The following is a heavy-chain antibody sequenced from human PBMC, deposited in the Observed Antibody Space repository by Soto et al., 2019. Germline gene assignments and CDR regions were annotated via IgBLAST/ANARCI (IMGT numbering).Heavy chain of an antibody. J-gene: IGHJ4*02. D-gene: IGHD5-12*01. CDR2: ISFTGDT. Sequence: SETLSLTCTASGDSVSGGGYYWTWIRQPPGKGLEWIGYISFTGDTTYNPSLRSRVTIAMHTSKNQFSLKLTSATAADTALYYCAGEWLRFGGHFDYWGQGTLVTVSS. V-gene: IGHV4-61*08. CDR3: AGEWLRFGGHFDY. CDR1: GDSVSGGGYY.